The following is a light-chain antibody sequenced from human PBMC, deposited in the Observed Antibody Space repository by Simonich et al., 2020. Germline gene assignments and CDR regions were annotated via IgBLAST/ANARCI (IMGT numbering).Light chain of an antibody. CDR3: QQYYSTPYT. Sequence: DIVMTQSPDSLAVSLGERATINCKSSQSVLYNSNNTNYLAWYQQKPDQPPKLLIYWAATRESGVPDRFSGSGSGTDFTLTISSLQAEDVAVYYCQQYYSTPYTFGQGTKLEIK. CDR1: QSVLYNSNNTNY. V-gene: IGKV4-1*01. J-gene: IGKJ2*01. CDR2: WAA.